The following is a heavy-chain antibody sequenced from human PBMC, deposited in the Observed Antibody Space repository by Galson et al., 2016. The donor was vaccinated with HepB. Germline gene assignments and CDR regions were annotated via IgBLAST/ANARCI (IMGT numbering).Heavy chain of an antibody. V-gene: IGHV4-4*01. Sequence: ETLSLTCTVSGGSISNDNWWSWVRQSPGKGLEWIGEIYRSGSTHYNPSHKSRATISVDKSNNRFSLRLNSVSAADTAIYFCASNGWYCLDYWGHGTLVTVSS. CDR2: IYRSGST. CDR1: GGSISNDNW. CDR3: ASNGWYCLDY. J-gene: IGHJ4*01. D-gene: IGHD6-19*01.